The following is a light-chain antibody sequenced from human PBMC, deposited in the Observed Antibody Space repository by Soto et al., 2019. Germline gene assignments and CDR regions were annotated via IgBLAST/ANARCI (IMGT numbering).Light chain of an antibody. V-gene: IGLV2-8*01. CDR1: SSDVGGYNY. CDR3: SSYAGSTNLV. Sequence: QSALTQPPSASGSPGQSVTISCTGTSSDVGGYNYVSWYQQHPGKAPKLMIYEVSQRPSGVPDRVSGSKSGNTASLTVSGLQAEDEADYYCSSYAGSTNLVFGGGTKLTVL. J-gene: IGLJ2*01. CDR2: EVS.